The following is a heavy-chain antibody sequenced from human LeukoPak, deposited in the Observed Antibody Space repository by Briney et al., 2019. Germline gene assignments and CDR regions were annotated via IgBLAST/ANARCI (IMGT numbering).Heavy chain of an antibody. J-gene: IGHJ6*03. V-gene: IGHV4-4*07. CDR2: IFTSGIT. CDR1: GGSISLYY. CDR3: AREISGTNYNPLGYMDV. D-gene: IGHD3-10*01. Sequence: SETLSLTCTVSGGSISLYYWNWIRKPAGRGPEWIGRIFTSGITNYNPSLKSRVTMSVEKSKSQFSLALSSVTAADTAVYYCAREISGTNYNPLGYMDVWGKGTAVTVSS.